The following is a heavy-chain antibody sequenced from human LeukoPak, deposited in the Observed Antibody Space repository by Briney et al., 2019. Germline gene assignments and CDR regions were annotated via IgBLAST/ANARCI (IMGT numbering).Heavy chain of an antibody. CDR3: ASSVMVRGSFDY. D-gene: IGHD3-10*01. J-gene: IGHJ4*02. CDR2: IYTSGST. Sequence: SETLSLTCTVSGGSISSGSYYWSWIRQPAGKGLEWIGRIYTSGSTNYNPSLKSRVTISVDTSKNQFSLKLSSVTAADTAVYYSASSVMVRGSFDYWGQGTLVTVSS. CDR1: GGSISSGSYY. V-gene: IGHV4-61*02.